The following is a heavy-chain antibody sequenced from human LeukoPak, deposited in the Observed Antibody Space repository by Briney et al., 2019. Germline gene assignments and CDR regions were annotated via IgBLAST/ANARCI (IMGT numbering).Heavy chain of an antibody. V-gene: IGHV4-4*07. CDR3: ARGYSSNWYWFDP. CDR1: SGSVNSYF. D-gene: IGHD6-13*01. J-gene: IGHJ5*02. Sequence: SETLSLTCTVSSGSVNSYFWSWIRQPAGKGLEWIGRISTSGSTNYNPSLKSRVTMSLDTSKSQFSLKLSSVTAADTAVYYCARGYSSNWYWFDPWGQGTLVTVSS. CDR2: ISTSGST.